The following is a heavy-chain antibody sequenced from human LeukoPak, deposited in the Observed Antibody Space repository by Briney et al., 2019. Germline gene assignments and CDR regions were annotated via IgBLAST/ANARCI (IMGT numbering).Heavy chain of an antibody. V-gene: IGHV3-48*01. CDR2: ITSTSSTI. Sequence: GGSLRLSCAASGFAFNTYSMNWVRQAPGKGLEWVSYITSTSSTIHHADSVKGRFTISRDNVKNSLSLQMNSLRAEDTAVYYCARVRAGLSAGYYYYMDVWGKGTTVTVSS. D-gene: IGHD3-10*01. CDR1: GFAFNTYS. J-gene: IGHJ6*03. CDR3: ARVRAGLSAGYYYYMDV.